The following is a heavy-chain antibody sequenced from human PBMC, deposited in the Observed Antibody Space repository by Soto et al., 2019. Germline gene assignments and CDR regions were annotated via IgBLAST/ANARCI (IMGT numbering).Heavy chain of an antibody. CDR3: ARADGYYYGSSYYYHGMDV. J-gene: IGHJ6*02. V-gene: IGHV4-34*01. D-gene: IGHD5-18*01. CDR1: GGSFSAYY. Sequence: SETLSLTCAVYGGSFSAYYWSWIRQPPGKGLEWIGIINHSGSTNYNPSLKSRVTISVDTSKNQFSLKLSSVTAADTAEYYCARADGYYYGSSYYYHGMDVWGQGTPVTVSS. CDR2: INHSGST.